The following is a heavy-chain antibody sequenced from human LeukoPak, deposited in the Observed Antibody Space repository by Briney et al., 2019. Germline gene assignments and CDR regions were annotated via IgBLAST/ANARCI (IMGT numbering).Heavy chain of an antibody. V-gene: IGHV4-31*03. CDR2: IYYSGST. CDR1: GGSISSGGYY. Sequence: SGTLSLTCTVSGGSISSGGYYWSWIRQHPGKGLEWIGFIYYSGSTYYNPSLKSRVTISVDTSKNQFSLKLSSVTAADTAVYYCAREIYGDYGYFDYWGQGTLVTVSS. CDR3: AREIYGDYGYFDY. J-gene: IGHJ4*02. D-gene: IGHD4-17*01.